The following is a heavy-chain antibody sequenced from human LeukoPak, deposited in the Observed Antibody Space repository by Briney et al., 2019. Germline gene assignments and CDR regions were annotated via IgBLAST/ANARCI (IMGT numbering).Heavy chain of an antibody. D-gene: IGHD2-21*01. Sequence: RSGGSLRLSCAASGFTFSSYAMTWVRQAPGRGLEWVANIKDDGSERNYVDSVKDRFTVSRDNAKNSLYLQMDSLRAADTAVYYCARGYSISYWGQGTLVTVSS. V-gene: IGHV3-7*01. CDR2: IKDDGSER. CDR1: GFTFSSYA. CDR3: ARGYSISY. J-gene: IGHJ4*02.